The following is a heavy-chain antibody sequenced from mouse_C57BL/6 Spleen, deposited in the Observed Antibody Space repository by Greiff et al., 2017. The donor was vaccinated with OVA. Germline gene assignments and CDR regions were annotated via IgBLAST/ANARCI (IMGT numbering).Heavy chain of an antibody. CDR2: IDPSDSYT. D-gene: IGHD3-1*01. V-gene: IGHV1-69*01. CDR3: ARSGTDYFDY. J-gene: IGHJ2*01. CDR1: GYTFTSYW. Sequence: QVQLKQPGAELVMPGASVKLSCKASGYTFTSYWMHWVKQRPGQGLEWIGEIDPSDSYTNYNQKFKGKSTSTVDKSSSTAYMQLSSLTSEDSAVYYCARSGTDYFDYWGQGTTLTVSS.